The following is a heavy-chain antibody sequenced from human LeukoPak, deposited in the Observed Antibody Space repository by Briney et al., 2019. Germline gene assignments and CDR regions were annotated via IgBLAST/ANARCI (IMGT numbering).Heavy chain of an antibody. J-gene: IGHJ6*04. CDR3: AKEGPPNFVVVPAAPYYYYGMDV. Sequence: GGSLRLSCAASGFTFSSYAMSWVRQAPGKGLEWVSAISGSGGSTYYADSVKGRFTISRDNSKNTLYLQMNSLRAEDTAVYYCAKEGPPNFVVVPAAPYYYYGMDVGGKGTTFTV. CDR1: GFTFSSYA. V-gene: IGHV3-23*01. D-gene: IGHD2-2*01. CDR2: ISGSGGST.